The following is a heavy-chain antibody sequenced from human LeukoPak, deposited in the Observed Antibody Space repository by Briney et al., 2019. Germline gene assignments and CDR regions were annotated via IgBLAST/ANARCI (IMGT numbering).Heavy chain of an antibody. CDR1: GGSISSYY. Sequence: SETLSLTCTVSGGSISSYYWSWIRQPPGKGLEWIGYIYYSGSTNYNPSLKSRVTISVDTSKNQFSLKLSSVTAADTAVYYCTTHASSWKEESAFDIWGQGTMVTVSS. CDR2: IYYSGST. J-gene: IGHJ3*02. D-gene: IGHD6-13*01. V-gene: IGHV4-59*08. CDR3: TTHASSWKEESAFDI.